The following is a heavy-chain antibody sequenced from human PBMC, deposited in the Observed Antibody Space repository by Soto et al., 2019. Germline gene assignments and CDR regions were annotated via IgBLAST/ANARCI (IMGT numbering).Heavy chain of an antibody. V-gene: IGHV1-8*01. CDR1: GYTFTCYD. CDR2: MNPNSGNT. CDR3: ARKIPDTGGFDC. J-gene: IGHJ4*02. D-gene: IGHD2-8*02. Sequence: ASVKVSCKASGYTFTCYDINWVRQATGQGLEWMGWMNPNSGNTGYAQNFQGRVTMTRDTSIRTAYLELNSLRSEDTAVYYCARKIPDTGGFDCWGQGVLVTVSS.